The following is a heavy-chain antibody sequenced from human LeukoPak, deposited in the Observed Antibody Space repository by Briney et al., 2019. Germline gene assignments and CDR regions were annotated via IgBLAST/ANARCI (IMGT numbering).Heavy chain of an antibody. CDR3: VREGDSSGYSN. Sequence: GGSLSLPCAASGFTFSSYEMNWVRQAPGKGLEWISYTSSSGSTISYADSVKGRFTISRDNAKNSLYLQMNSLRAEDTAVYYCVREGDSSGYSNWGQGTLVTVSS. CDR1: GFTFSSYE. CDR2: TSSSGSTI. D-gene: IGHD3-22*01. V-gene: IGHV3-48*03. J-gene: IGHJ4*02.